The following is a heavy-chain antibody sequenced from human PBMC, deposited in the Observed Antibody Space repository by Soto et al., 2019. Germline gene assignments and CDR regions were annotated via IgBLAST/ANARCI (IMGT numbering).Heavy chain of an antibody. V-gene: IGHV1-69*06. CDR2: IIPIFGTA. D-gene: IGHD5-18*01. Sequence: SVKVSCKATGGTFSSYAISWVRQAAGQGHEWMGGIIPIFGTANNAQEFQGRVTITADKSTSTAYMELSSLRSEDTAVYYCARNTAMAKYNWFDPWGQGTLVTVSS. J-gene: IGHJ5*02. CDR1: GGTFSSYA. CDR3: ARNTAMAKYNWFDP.